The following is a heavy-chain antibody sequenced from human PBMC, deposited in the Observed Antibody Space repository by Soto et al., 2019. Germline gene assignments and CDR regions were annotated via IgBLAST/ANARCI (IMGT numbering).Heavy chain of an antibody. D-gene: IGHD6-13*01. CDR1: GYSFASQW. Sequence: PGESLKISCKGSGYSFASQWIGWVRQMPGKGLEWMGNIYPADSDTRYSPSFQGQVTISVDKSISTAYLQWTSLKASDTAIYYCARIPHSTTSYYYYYYGMDVWGQGTTVTSP. CDR3: ARIPHSTTSYYYYYYGMDV. V-gene: IGHV5-51*01. J-gene: IGHJ6*02. CDR2: IYPADSDT.